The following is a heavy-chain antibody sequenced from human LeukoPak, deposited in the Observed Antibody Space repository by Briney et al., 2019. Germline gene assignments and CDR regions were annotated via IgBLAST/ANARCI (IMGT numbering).Heavy chain of an antibody. V-gene: IGHV1-18*01. D-gene: IGHD1-26*01. CDR2: ISAYNGNT. J-gene: IGHJ4*02. Sequence: ASVKVSCKASGYTFTSYGISWMRQAPGQGLEWMGWISAYNGNTNYAQKLQGRVTMTTDTSTSTAYMELRSLRSDDTAVYYCARDLLGGSYFGVPPDWWGQGTLVTVSS. CDR1: GYTFTSYG. CDR3: ARDLLGGSYFGVPPDW.